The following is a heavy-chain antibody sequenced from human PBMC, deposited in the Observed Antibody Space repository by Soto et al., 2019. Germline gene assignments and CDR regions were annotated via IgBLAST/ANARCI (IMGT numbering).Heavy chain of an antibody. V-gene: IGHV3-21*01. CDR3: ARPLEVRDAFDI. Sequence: EVQLVESGGGLVKPGGSLRLSCAASGFTFSSYSMNWVRQAPGKGLKWVSSISSSGSHIYYADSVKGRFTISRDNAKNSLYLQMNSLRAEDTAVYYCARPLEVRDAFDIWGQGTVVTVSS. CDR2: ISSSGSHI. J-gene: IGHJ3*02. D-gene: IGHD3-10*01. CDR1: GFTFSSYS.